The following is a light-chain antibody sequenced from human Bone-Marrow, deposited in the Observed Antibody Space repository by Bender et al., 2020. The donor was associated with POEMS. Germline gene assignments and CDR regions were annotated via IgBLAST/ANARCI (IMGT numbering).Light chain of an antibody. J-gene: IGLJ1*01. CDR2: EVS. CDR1: SSDVGGYNY. Sequence: QSALTQPPSASGSPGQSVTISCTGTSSDVGGYNYVSWYQQHPGRAPQLLIYEVSERPSGVPDRFSGSKSGNTASLTVSGLQAEDEADYYCSYADSYTFVFGTGTTVTVL. CDR3: SYADSYTFV. V-gene: IGLV2-8*01.